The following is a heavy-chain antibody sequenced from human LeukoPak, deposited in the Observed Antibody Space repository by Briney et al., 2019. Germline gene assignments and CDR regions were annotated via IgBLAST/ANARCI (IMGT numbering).Heavy chain of an antibody. D-gene: IGHD2-15*01. CDR3: ARLDLLGDSVNDY. Sequence: PGGSLRLSCAASGFTFSDYYMSWIRQAPGKGLEWVSYISSSGSTIYYADSVKGRFTISRDNAKNSLYLQMNSLRAEDTAVYYCARLDLLGDSVNDYWGQGTLVTVSS. J-gene: IGHJ4*02. CDR2: ISSSGSTI. CDR1: GFTFSDYY. V-gene: IGHV3-11*01.